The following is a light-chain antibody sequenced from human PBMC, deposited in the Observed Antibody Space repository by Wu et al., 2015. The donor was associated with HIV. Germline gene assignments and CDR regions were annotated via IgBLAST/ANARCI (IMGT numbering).Light chain of an antibody. CDR3: LQYASPPYT. J-gene: IGKJ3*01. CDR1: ESISSSY. Sequence: ERATLSCRASESISSSYLAWHQQKPGQPPRLLIYRSSTRATGIPDRFSGSGSGTDFTLTISRLEPEDFAVYYCLQYASPPYTFGPGTKVDTK. V-gene: IGKV3-20*01. CDR2: RSS.